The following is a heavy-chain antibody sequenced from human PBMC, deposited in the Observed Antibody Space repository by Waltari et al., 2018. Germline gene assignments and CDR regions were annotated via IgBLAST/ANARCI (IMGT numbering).Heavy chain of an antibody. Sequence: EVRLEESGGGLVQPGGSRRLSCAASGFAFSSYWMHWVRQAAGKGLLWVSRIDDDGSGTTYADSVMGRFTISRDNAKNTVYLEMNSLRAEDTAVYYCSRSPAGYSRSDYWGQGTLVTVSS. D-gene: IGHD5-18*01. V-gene: IGHV3-74*01. CDR1: GFAFSSYW. CDR2: IDDDGSGT. CDR3: SRSPAGYSRSDY. J-gene: IGHJ4*02.